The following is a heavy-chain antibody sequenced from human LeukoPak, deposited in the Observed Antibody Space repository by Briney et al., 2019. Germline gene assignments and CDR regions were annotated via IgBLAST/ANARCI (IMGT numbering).Heavy chain of an antibody. CDR3: AQTYYDMLSGSYYFDY. Sequence: SGPTLVNPTQTLTLTCTFSGFSLSTSGVGVGWIRQPPGKALEWLALIYWDDDKRYSPSLKSRLTITKDTSKNQVVLTMTNMDTVDTCTYYCAQTYYDMLSGSYYFDYWGQGILVTVSS. CDR2: IYWDDDK. J-gene: IGHJ4*02. V-gene: IGHV2-5*02. D-gene: IGHD3-9*01. CDR1: GFSLSTSGVG.